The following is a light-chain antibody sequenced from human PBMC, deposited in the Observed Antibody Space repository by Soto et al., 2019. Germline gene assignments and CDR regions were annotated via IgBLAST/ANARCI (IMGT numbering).Light chain of an antibody. CDR3: KHKNSYSWT. V-gene: IGKV1-5*01. CDR2: DAS. Sequence: DIQMTQSPSTLSASVGDRVTITCRASQSISSWLAWYQQKPGKAPKLLIYDASSLESGVPSRFSGSGSGTEFPLTINSLRPDDFATYSYKHKNSYSWTSGKGPKGEIK. CDR1: QSISSW. J-gene: IGKJ1*01.